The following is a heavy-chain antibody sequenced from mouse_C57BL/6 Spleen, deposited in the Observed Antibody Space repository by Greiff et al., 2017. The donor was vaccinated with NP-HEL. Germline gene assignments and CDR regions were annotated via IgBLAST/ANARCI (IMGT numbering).Heavy chain of an antibody. D-gene: IGHD2-4*01. Sequence: VQVVESGPELVKPGASVKISCKASGYAFSSSWMNWVKQRPGKGLEWIGRIYPGDGDTNYNGKFKGKATLTADKSSSTAYMQLSSLTSEDSAVYFCANYDGYAMDYWGQGTSVTVSS. CDR3: ANYDGYAMDY. V-gene: IGHV1-82*01. CDR1: GYAFSSSW. CDR2: IYPGDGDT. J-gene: IGHJ4*01.